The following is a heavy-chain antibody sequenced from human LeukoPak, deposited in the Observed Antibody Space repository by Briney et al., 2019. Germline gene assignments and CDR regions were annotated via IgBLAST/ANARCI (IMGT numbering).Heavy chain of an antibody. CDR2: INPDSGGT. CDR3: ARDNSLGDNAWWFDP. CDR1: GYTFTGYY. J-gene: IGHJ5*02. V-gene: IGHV1-2*02. Sequence: ASVKVSCKASGYTFTGYYMHWVRQAPGQGLEWVGWINPDSGGTNYARKFQGRVTMTRDTSIRAAYMELRRLRSDDTAVYYCARDNSLGDNAWWFDPWGQGTLVTVSS. D-gene: IGHD1-26*01.